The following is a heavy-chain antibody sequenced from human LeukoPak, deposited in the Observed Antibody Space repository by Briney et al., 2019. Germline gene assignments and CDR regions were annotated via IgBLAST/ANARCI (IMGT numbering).Heavy chain of an antibody. J-gene: IGHJ4*02. CDR2: ISYDGSNK. V-gene: IGHV3-30*03. CDR1: GFTFSSYG. D-gene: IGHD6-13*01. Sequence: GGSLRLSCAASGFTFSSYGMHWVRQAPGKGLEWVAVISYDGSNKYYADSMKGRFTISRDNSKNTLYLQMNSLRAEDTAVYYCLSSSWYGEDYWGQGTLVTVSS. CDR3: LSSSWYGEDY.